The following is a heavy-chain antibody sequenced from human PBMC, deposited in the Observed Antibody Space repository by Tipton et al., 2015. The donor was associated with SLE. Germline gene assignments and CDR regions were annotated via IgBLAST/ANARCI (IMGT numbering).Heavy chain of an antibody. V-gene: IGHV4-38-2*01. D-gene: IGHD5-24*01. CDR1: GYSISSGYS. CDR2: IYHSGSS. J-gene: IGHJ2*01. Sequence: TLSLTCAVTGYSISSGYSWGWIRQPPGKGLEWIGSIYHSGSSYYNSSLQSRVTISVDTSKNQFSLKLSSVTAADTAVYYCARTNLQGSLVDWYFDLWGRGTLVTVSS. CDR3: ARTNLQGSLVDWYFDL.